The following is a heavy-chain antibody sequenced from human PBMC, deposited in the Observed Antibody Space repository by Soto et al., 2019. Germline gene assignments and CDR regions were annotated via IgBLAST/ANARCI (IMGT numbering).Heavy chain of an antibody. V-gene: IGHV2-5*02. CDR2: IYWDDTK. D-gene: IGHD3-22*01. CDR1: GFSLSSSGVG. CDR3: AHIRVTMIVGAGYFQH. Sequence: QITLKESGPTLVKPTQTLTLICTFSGFSLSSSGVGVGWIRQPPEKALEWVALIYWDDTKRYSPSLKSGLTTTKDTSKDQVVLTMTNMDPVDTATYYCAHIRVTMIVGAGYFQHWGQGTLVTVSS. J-gene: IGHJ1*01.